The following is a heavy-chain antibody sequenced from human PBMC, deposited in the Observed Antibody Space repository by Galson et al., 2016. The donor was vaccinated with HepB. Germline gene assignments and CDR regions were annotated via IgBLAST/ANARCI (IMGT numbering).Heavy chain of an antibody. Sequence: CTVSGGSISSGDYFWSWIRQHPGKGLEWIGYIYYTGRAYYNPSLKTRIVISVATSKNQFSLKLSSVTAAGTGVYYCARDISAVNRVGYYGMDVWGQGTTVTVS. D-gene: IGHD6-13*01. V-gene: IGHV4-31*03. CDR1: GGSISSGDYF. CDR2: IYYTGRA. J-gene: IGHJ6*02. CDR3: ARDISAVNRVGYYGMDV.